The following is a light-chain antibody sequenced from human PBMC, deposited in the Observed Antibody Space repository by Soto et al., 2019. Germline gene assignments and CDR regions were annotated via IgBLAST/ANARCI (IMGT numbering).Light chain of an antibody. CDR1: SSNIGAGYD. Sequence: QSVLTQPPSVSGAPGQTVTISCTGSSSNIGAGYDVHWYQQLPGTAPKLLIYGNNKRPSGVPDRFSGSKSGTSASLAISGLQAEDEADYYCQSYDSSLSGSVFGGGTQLTVL. V-gene: IGLV1-40*01. CDR3: QSYDSSLSGSV. CDR2: GNN. J-gene: IGLJ3*02.